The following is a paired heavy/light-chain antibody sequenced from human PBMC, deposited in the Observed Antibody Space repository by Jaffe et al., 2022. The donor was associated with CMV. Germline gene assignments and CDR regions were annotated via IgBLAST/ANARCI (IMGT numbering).Heavy chain of an antibody. CDR2: IRSEFFGATT. D-gene: IGHD4-4*01. J-gene: IGHJ4*02. CDR1: GITFGDYA. CDR3: TTVARRDDYNFLDFDN. Sequence: EVKLVESGGGLVQPGRSQRLSCTSSGITFGDYALNWVRQAPGKGLEWVALIRSEFFGATTHYAASVKGRFTISRDDSKGIAYLQMNSLITEDTAFYYCTTVARRDDYNFLDFDNWGQGTLVTVSS. V-gene: IGHV3-49*04.
Light chain of an antibody. CDR2: DVG. Sequence: QSALTQPRSVSGSPGQSVTISCTGTRSDVGSYNYVSWYQQHPGKAPKLMIHDVGKRPSGVPDRFSGSKSGNTASLTISGLQADDEADYYCCSYAGSFTWVFGGGTQLTVL. V-gene: IGLV2-11*01. J-gene: IGLJ3*02. CDR3: CSYAGSFTWV. CDR1: RSDVGSYNY.